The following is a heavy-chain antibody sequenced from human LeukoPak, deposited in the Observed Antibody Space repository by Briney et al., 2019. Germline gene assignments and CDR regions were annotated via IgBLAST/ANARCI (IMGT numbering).Heavy chain of an antibody. CDR3: ARGGVSSYHHYNIHQYYFDY. CDR2: IIPIFGTA. CDR1: GGTFSSYA. D-gene: IGHD5-24*01. Sequence: SVKVSCKASGGTFSSYAISWVRQAPGQGLEWMGGIIPIFGTANYAQKFQGRVTITTDESTSTAYMELSSLRSEDTAVYYCARGGVSSYHHYNIHQYYFDYWGQGTLVTVSS. J-gene: IGHJ4*02. V-gene: IGHV1-69*05.